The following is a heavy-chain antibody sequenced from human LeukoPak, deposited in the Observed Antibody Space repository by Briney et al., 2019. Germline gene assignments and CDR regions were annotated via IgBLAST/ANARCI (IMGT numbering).Heavy chain of an antibody. CDR2: IEPDGSEK. CDR3: VPHAGTVGY. D-gene: IGHD1-26*01. V-gene: IGHV3-7*02. J-gene: IGHJ4*02. Sequence: GGSLRLSCAASGFTFSNYWMSWVRQAPGKGLEWVANIEPDGSEKYYVDSVKGRFTISRDNAKNSLYLQMNRLRADDTAVYYCVPHAGTVGYWGQGTLVTVSS. CDR1: GFTFSNYW.